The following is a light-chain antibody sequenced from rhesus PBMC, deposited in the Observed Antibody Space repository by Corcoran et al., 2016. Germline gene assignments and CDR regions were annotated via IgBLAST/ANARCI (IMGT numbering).Light chain of an antibody. J-gene: IGKJ3*01. CDR2: AAS. CDR3: LQGYSTPFT. Sequence: DIQMTQSPSSLSASVGDRVTITCRASQGISDYLSWYQQKPEKAPKRLIYAASSLESGVPPRFSGRGSRTEFTLTIHSLQPQAFAAYYCLQGYSTPFTFGPGTKLYIK. V-gene: IGKV1-36*02. CDR1: QGISDY.